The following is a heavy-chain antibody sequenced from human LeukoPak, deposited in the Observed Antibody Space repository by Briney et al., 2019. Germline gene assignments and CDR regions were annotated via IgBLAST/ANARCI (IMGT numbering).Heavy chain of an antibody. V-gene: IGHV3-74*01. CDR3: AKDLTGSDDY. D-gene: IGHD7-27*01. J-gene: IGHJ4*02. CDR2: INTDGSYT. Sequence: PGGSLRLSCAASGFTYSRYWIHWARQTPGKGLVWVSRINTDGSYTSYADSVRGRFTVSRDNAKNTLYLQMNSLRAEDTAVYYCAKDLTGSDDYWGQGTLVTVSS. CDR1: GFTYSRYW.